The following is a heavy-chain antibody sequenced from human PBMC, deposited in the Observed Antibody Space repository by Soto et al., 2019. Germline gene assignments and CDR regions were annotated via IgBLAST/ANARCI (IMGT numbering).Heavy chain of an antibody. V-gene: IGHV3-23*01. Sequence: EVQLLESGGGLVQPGGSLRLSCAASGLTFSSYAMSWVRQAPGKGLEWVSGITSGGGSTYYADSVKGRFTVSRDKSKNTLFLQMNSLRAEDTALYYCAKIPPASDWSDFTGYQWYFDLWGRGTLVTVSS. J-gene: IGHJ2*01. CDR1: GLTFSSYA. D-gene: IGHD3-9*01. CDR3: AKIPPASDWSDFTGYQWYFDL. CDR2: ITSGGGST.